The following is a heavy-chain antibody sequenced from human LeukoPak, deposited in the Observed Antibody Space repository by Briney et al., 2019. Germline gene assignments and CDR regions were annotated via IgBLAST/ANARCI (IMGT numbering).Heavy chain of an antibody. CDR3: ARVGYSGYDFGPYFDY. CDR2: INPSGGST. V-gene: IGHV1-46*01. D-gene: IGHD5-12*01. J-gene: IGHJ4*02. Sequence: ASVKVSCKASGYTFTSYYMHWVRQAPGQGLEWMGIINPSGGSTSYAQKFKGRVTMTRDTSISTAYMELSRLRSDDTAVYYCARVGYSGYDFGPYFDYWGQGTLVTVSS. CDR1: GYTFTSYY.